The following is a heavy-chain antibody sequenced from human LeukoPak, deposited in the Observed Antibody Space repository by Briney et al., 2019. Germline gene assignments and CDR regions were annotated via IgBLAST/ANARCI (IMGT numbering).Heavy chain of an antibody. D-gene: IGHD4-17*01. Sequence: PSETLSLTCTVSGGSLSSYYWTWIRQPPGKGLEWIGYIYYTGSTSYNPSLKSRVTISVQTSKNQFSLKLSSVIAADTAVYYCARGLNRNDYGDYGYWGQGTLVTVSS. V-gene: IGHV4-59*01. CDR1: GGSLSSYY. J-gene: IGHJ4*02. CDR3: ARGLNRNDYGDYGY. CDR2: IYYTGST.